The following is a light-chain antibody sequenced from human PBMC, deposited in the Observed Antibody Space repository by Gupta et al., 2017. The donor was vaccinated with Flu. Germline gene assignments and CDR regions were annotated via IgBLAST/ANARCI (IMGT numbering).Light chain of an antibody. J-gene: IGKJ1*01. CDR2: VAS. CDR3: QQYCTSPWT. V-gene: IGKV1-16*02. Sequence: DIQVTQSSPSLSASVGYRVTITCRASQGISNYLAWFQQKPGKAPKSLIYVASTLKSGIPSKFRGSGSGTEFTLTISSLELEDFAAYYCQQYCTSPWTFGQGTKVEI. CDR1: QGISNY.